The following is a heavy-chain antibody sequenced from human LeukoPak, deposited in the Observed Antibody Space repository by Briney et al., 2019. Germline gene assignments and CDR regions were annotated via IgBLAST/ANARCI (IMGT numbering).Heavy chain of an antibody. CDR1: GGSFRGYY. D-gene: IGHD6-13*01. J-gene: IGHJ5*02. CDR3: ARGVAAATRPLFDP. Sequence: SETLSLTCAVYGGSFRGYYWSWIRQPPGKGLEWIGEINHSGSTNYNPSLKSRVTISVDTSKNQFSLKLSSVTAADTAVYYCARGVAAATRPLFDPWGQGTLVTVSS. V-gene: IGHV4-34*01. CDR2: INHSGST.